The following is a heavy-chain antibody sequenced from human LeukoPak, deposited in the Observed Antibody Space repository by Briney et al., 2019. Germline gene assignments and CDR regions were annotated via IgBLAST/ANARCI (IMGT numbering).Heavy chain of an antibody. J-gene: IGHJ6*02. Sequence: GGSLRLSCAAPGFTFDDYTLHWVRQAPGKGLEWVSVIYSGGSTYYADSVKGRFTISRDTSKNTLYLQMNSLRAEDTAVYYCARDPVGAIGYGMDVWGQGTTVTVSS. D-gene: IGHD1-26*01. CDR3: ARDPVGAIGYGMDV. CDR2: IYSGGST. V-gene: IGHV3-66*01. CDR1: GFTFDDYT.